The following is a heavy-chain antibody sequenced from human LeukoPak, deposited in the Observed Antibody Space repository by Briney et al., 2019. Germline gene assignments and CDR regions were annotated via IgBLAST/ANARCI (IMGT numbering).Heavy chain of an antibody. D-gene: IGHD5-18*01. J-gene: IGHJ6*02. CDR2: ISSSSSTI. Sequence: PGGSLRLSCAASGFTFSSYSMNWVRQAPGKGLEWVSYISSSSSTIYYADSVKGRFTISRDNSKNTLYLQMNSLRAEDTAVYYCASLPPVDTAMVTLYYYYGMDVWGQGTTVTVSS. CDR3: ASLPPVDTAMVTLYYYYGMDV. V-gene: IGHV3-48*01. CDR1: GFTFSSYS.